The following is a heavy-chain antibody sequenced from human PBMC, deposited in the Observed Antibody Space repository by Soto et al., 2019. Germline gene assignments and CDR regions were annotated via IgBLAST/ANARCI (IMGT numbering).Heavy chain of an antibody. CDR2: ISGSGDST. CDR3: ARRVVAATSDAFDI. Sequence: EVRLLEFGGGLVQPGGSLRLSCAASGFTFSNYAMTWVRQAPGKGLEWVSGISGSGDSTYYAASVKGRFTISRDKSKNTLYLQMNSLRGEDTAVYYCARRVVAATSDAFDIWGQGTMVTVSS. CDR1: GFTFSNYA. V-gene: IGHV3-23*01. J-gene: IGHJ3*02. D-gene: IGHD2-15*01.